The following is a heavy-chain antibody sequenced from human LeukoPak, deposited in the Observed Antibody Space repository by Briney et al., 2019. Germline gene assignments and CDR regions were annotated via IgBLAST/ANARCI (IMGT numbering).Heavy chain of an antibody. J-gene: IGHJ4*02. CDR1: ESTFRNFA. Sequence: GGSLRLSCAASESTFRNFAMHWVRQTPDKGLEWVALISFDGVTTYYADSVRGRFTISRDNSKNTLFLQMNGLRGEDTAVYYCAREYSDSYGVIGHFDSWGQGTLVPVSS. CDR3: AREYSDSYGVIGHFDS. D-gene: IGHD2-21*01. V-gene: IGHV3-30-3*01. CDR2: ISFDGVTT.